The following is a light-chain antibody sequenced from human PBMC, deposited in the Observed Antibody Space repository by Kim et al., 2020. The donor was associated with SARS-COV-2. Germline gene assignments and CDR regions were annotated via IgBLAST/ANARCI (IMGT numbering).Light chain of an antibody. CDR2: GAS. CDR1: QSVSSSY. CDR3: QQYGSSPYT. J-gene: IGKJ2*01. Sequence: LTPGERATLSCRARQSVSSSYLAWYQQKPGQAPRLLIYGASSRANGIPDRFSGSGSGTDFTLTISRLEPEDFAVYYCQQYGSSPYTFGQGTKLEI. V-gene: IGKV3-20*01.